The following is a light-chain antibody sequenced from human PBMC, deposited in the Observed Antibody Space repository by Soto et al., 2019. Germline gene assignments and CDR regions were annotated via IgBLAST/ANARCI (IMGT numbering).Light chain of an antibody. V-gene: IGLV2-11*01. CDR3: CSYAGSYSRV. J-gene: IGLJ3*02. CDR2: DVS. Sequence: QSALTQPRSVSGSPGQSVTISCTGTSSDVGGYNYVSWYQHDPGKAPKLMISDVSKRPSGVPDRFSGSKSGNTASLTISGLQAEDEADYYCCSYAGSYSRVFGGGTKVTAL. CDR1: SSDVGGYNY.